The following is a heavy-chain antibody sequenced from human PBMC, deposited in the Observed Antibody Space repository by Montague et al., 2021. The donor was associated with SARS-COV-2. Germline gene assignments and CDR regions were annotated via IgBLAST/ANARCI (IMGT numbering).Heavy chain of an antibody. CDR3: VREYTGTSQSS. D-gene: IGHD1-14*01. CDR1: GGSNVTCDYS. J-gene: IGHJ5*02. V-gene: IGHV4-39*02. CDR2: LFQGCTT. Sequence: SETLSLTCSVSGGSNVTCDYSLACSRRPPGEGLAWMGSLFQGCTTYYAPSLRGRVTVSEDTSKNQFSLKLNSVTATYTAFYYCVREYTGTSQSSWGQGTLVTVSS.